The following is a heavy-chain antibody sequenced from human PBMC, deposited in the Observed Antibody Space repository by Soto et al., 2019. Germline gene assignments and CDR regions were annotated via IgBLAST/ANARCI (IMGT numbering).Heavy chain of an antibody. CDR1: GGTFSSYA. CDR2: IIPIFGTA. D-gene: IGHD6-13*01. CDR3: ARVGYSSSWSYPFDP. J-gene: IGHJ5*02. Sequence: SVKVSCKASGGTFSSYAISWVRQAPGQGLEWMGGIIPIFGTANYAQKFQGRVTITADESTSTAYMELSSLRSEDTAVYYCARVGYSSSWSYPFDPWGQGTLVTVSS. V-gene: IGHV1-69*13.